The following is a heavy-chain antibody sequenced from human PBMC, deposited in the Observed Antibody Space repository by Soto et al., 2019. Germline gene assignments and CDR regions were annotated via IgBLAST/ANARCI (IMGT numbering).Heavy chain of an antibody. CDR2: IIPIFGTA. D-gene: IGHD6-19*01. CDR1: GGTFSSYA. V-gene: IGHV1-69*06. J-gene: IGHJ5*02. Sequence: EASVKVSCKASGGTFSSYAISWVRQAPGQGLEWMGGIIPIFGTANYAQKFQGRVTITADKSTSTAYMELSSLRSEDTAVYYCARSFSQWLTPPNWFDPWGQGTLVTVSS. CDR3: ARSFSQWLTPPNWFDP.